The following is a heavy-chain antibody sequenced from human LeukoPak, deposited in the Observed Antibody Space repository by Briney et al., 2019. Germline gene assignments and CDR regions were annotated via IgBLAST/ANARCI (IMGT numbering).Heavy chain of an antibody. CDR3: AKGHSTSWCPLEDC. CDR1: GFTFDDYA. V-gene: IGHV3-43*02. Sequence: GGSLRLSCAASGFTFDDYAMHWVRQAPGKGLEWVSLISGDGLSSYYADSVKGRFTISRDNSKNSLYLQMNSLRSEDTALYYCAKGHSTSWCPLEDCWGQGTLVTVSS. CDR2: ISGDGLSS. D-gene: IGHD6-13*01. J-gene: IGHJ4*02.